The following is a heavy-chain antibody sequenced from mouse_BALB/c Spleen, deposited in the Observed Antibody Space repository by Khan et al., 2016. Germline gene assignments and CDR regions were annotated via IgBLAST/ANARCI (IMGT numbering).Heavy chain of an antibody. D-gene: IGHD2-4*01. J-gene: IGHJ3*01. CDR3: ASYYDYDWGFAY. CDR2: IWGDGST. Sequence: VQLQESGPGLVAPSQSLSITCTVSGFSITGFAVNWVRQPPGKGLEWLGVIWGDGSTDYDSALKSRLSISKDDSKSQVFLKMNSLQTDDTARYYCASYYDYDWGFAYWGQGTLVTVSA. V-gene: IGHV2-6-7*01. CDR1: GFSITGFA.